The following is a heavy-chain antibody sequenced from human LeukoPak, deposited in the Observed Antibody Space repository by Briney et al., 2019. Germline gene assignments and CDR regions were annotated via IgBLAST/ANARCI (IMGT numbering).Heavy chain of an antibody. CDR3: ARGLRGYSYGYVPWELAHYMDV. Sequence: SETLSLTCTVSGGSINSNYWSWIRQPPGKRLEWIGYIYDSGSTNYNPSLKSRVTISVDTSKNQFSLKLSSVTAADSAVYYCARGLRGYSYGYVPWELAHYMDVWGKGTTVTISS. CDR1: GGSINSNY. D-gene: IGHD5-18*01. CDR2: IYDSGST. J-gene: IGHJ6*03. V-gene: IGHV4-59*08.